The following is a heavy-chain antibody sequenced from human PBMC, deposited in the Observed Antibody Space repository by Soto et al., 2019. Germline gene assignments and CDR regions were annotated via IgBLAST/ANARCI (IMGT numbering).Heavy chain of an antibody. Sequence: SGPTLVKPTQTLTLTCTFSGFSLSTSGVGVGWIRQPPGKALEWLALIYWGDDKRYSPSLKSRLTITKDTSKNQVVLTMTNMDPVDTATYYCAHSNTYYYDSSGYYYFDYWGQGTLVTVSS. CDR1: GFSLSTSGVG. CDR3: AHSNTYYYDSSGYYYFDY. V-gene: IGHV2-5*02. D-gene: IGHD3-22*01. J-gene: IGHJ4*02. CDR2: IYWGDDK.